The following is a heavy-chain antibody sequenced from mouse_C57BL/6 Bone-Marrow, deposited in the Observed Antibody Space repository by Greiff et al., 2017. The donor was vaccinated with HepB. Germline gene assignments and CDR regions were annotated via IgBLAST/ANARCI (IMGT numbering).Heavy chain of an antibody. CDR1: GFTFSSYA. V-gene: IGHV5-4*03. J-gene: IGHJ2*01. CDR3: ARIYYGNYDFDY. CDR2: ISDGGSYT. Sequence: VKLVESGGGLVKPGGSLKLSCAASGFTFSSYAMSWVRQTPEKRLEWVATISDGGSYTYYPDNVKGRFTISRDNAKNNLYLQMSHLKSEDTAMYYCARIYYGNYDFDYWGQGTTLTVSS. D-gene: IGHD2-1*01.